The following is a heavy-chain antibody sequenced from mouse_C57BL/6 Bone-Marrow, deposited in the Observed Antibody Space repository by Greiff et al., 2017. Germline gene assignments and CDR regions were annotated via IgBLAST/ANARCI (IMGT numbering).Heavy chain of an antibody. CDR1: GYTFTDYN. J-gene: IGHJ2*01. Sequence: VQLQQSGPELVKPGASVKMSCKASGYTFTDYNMHWVKQSHGKSLEWIGYINPNNGGTSYNQKFKGKATLTVNKSSSTAYMELRSLTSEDSAVYYCARQNYCGSSYGDYWGQGTTLTVSS. CDR2: INPNNGGT. CDR3: ARQNYCGSSYGDY. D-gene: IGHD1-1*01. V-gene: IGHV1-22*01.